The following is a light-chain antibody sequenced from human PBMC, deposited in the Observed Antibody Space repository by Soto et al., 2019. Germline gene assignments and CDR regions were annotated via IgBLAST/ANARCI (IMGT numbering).Light chain of an antibody. CDR3: QAWDSSTVV. CDR1: KLGDNY. Sequence: SYELTQPPSVSVSPGQTASITCSGDKLGDNYACWYQQKPGQSPVLVIYQNSKRPSGIPERFSGSNSGNTATLTISGTQAMDEADYYCQAWDSSTVVFGGGTKVTVL. V-gene: IGLV3-1*01. J-gene: IGLJ2*01. CDR2: QNS.